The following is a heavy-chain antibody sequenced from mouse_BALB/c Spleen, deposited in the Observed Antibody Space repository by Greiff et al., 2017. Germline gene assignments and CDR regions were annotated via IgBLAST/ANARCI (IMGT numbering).Heavy chain of an antibody. Sequence: EVQLVESGGGLVQPGGSRKLSCAASGFTFSSFGMHWVRQAPEKGLEWVAYISSGSSTIYYADTVKGRFTISRDNPKNTLFLQMTSLRSEDTAMYYCARGEGYGAWFAYWGQGTLVTVSA. CDR3: ARGEGYGAWFAY. J-gene: IGHJ3*01. CDR2: ISSGSSTI. CDR1: GFTFSSFG. D-gene: IGHD1-1*02. V-gene: IGHV5-17*02.